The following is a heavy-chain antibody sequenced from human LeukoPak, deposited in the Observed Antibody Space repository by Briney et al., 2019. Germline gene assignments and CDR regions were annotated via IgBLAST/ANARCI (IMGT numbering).Heavy chain of an antibody. V-gene: IGHV3-48*03. D-gene: IGHD6-6*01. CDR3: ARGSHYFDF. CDR2: ISDSGRTI. Sequence: GGSLRLSCVASGFTFSVHETNWVRQAPGKGLEWLSYISDSGRTIYYADSVDGRFTISRDNAKNSLFLQMNSLRVEDTAVYFCARGSHYFDFWGQGTPVTVSS. CDR1: GFTFSVHE. J-gene: IGHJ4*02.